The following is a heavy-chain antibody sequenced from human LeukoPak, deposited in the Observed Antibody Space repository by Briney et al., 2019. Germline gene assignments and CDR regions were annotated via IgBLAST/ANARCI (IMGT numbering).Heavy chain of an antibody. V-gene: IGHV3-9*01. Sequence: PGGSLRLSCAASGFTFDDYAMHWVRQAPGKGLEWVSGISWNSGSIGYADSVKGRFTISRDNAKNSLYLQMNSLRAEDTALYYCAKDAYCSITSCHEGYFDLWGRGTLVTVSS. CDR1: GFTFDDYA. CDR2: ISWNSGSI. CDR3: AKDAYCSITSCHEGYFDL. J-gene: IGHJ2*01. D-gene: IGHD2-2*01.